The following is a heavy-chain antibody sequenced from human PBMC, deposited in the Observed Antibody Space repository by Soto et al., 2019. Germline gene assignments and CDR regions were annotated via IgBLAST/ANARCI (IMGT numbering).Heavy chain of an antibody. CDR1: GGSISSDNYS. CDR2: IYYSGST. V-gene: IGHV4-61*01. CDR3: ARRYGGNFDY. Sequence: SETLSLTCVVSGGSISSDNYSWSWVRQPPGKGLEWIGYIYYSGSTNYNPSLKSRVTISVDTSKNQFSLKLTSVTAADTAVYYCARRYGGNFDYWGQGTLVTVSS. J-gene: IGHJ4*02. D-gene: IGHD1-26*01.